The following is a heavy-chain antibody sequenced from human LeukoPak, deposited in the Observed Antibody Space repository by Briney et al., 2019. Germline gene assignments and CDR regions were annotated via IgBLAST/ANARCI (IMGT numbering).Heavy chain of an antibody. J-gene: IGHJ5*02. CDR3: ARLRIVVVPAAIPYWFDP. CDR1: GGSFSGYY. Sequence: SETLSLTCAVYGGSFSGYYWSWIRQPPGKGLEWIGSIYHSGSTYYNPSLKSRVTISVDTSKNQFSLKLSSVTAADTAVYYCARLRIVVVPAAIPYWFDPWGQGTLVTVSS. CDR2: IYHSGST. V-gene: IGHV4-34*01. D-gene: IGHD2-2*02.